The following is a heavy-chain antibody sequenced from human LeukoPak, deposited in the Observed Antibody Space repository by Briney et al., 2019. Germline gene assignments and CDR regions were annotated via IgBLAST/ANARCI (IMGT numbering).Heavy chain of an antibody. D-gene: IGHD3-10*01. CDR3: ARSDPMVRGVIIIVDDWYFDL. V-gene: IGHV3-23*01. J-gene: IGHJ2*01. CDR2: ISGSGDST. Sequence: PGGSLRLSCAASGFTFSSHAMSWVRQAPGKGLEWVSVISGSGDSTYYADSVKGRFTISRDNAKNSLYLQMNSLRAEDTAVYYCARSDPMVRGVIIIVDDWYFDLWGRGTLVTVSS. CDR1: GFTFSSHA.